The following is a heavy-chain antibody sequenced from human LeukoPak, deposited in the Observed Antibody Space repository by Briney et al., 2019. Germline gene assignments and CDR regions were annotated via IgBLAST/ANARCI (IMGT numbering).Heavy chain of an antibody. J-gene: IGHJ3*02. Sequence: PSETLSLTCTVSGGSITSYYWSWIRQPPGKGLECLGYIHYSGNTNYNPSLKSRVTISVDTSKKQISLRLSSVTTADTAVYYCARDSPSVVDAFDIWGQGTMVTVSS. CDR1: GGSITSYY. V-gene: IGHV4-59*01. CDR3: ARDSPSVVDAFDI. CDR2: IHYSGNT.